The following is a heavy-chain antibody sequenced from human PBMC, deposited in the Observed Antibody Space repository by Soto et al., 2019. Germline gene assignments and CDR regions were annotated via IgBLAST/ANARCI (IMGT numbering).Heavy chain of an antibody. CDR1: GASISGFY. V-gene: IGHV4-4*07. D-gene: IGHD1-1*01. CDR3: VRDGTKTLRNWFDP. Sequence: SETLSLTCTVSGASISGFYWSWIRKSARKGLEWIGRIYTTGTTDYNPSLKSRVMMSVDTSKKQFSLKLRSVTAADTAVYYCVRDGTKTLRNWFDPWGQGISVTVSS. CDR2: IYTTGTT. J-gene: IGHJ5*02.